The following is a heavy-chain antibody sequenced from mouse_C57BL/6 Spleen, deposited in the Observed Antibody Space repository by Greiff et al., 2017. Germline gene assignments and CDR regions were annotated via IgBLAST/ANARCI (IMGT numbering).Heavy chain of an antibody. V-gene: IGHV1-22*01. CDR2: INPNNGGT. J-gene: IGHJ4*01. D-gene: IGHD2-2*01. CDR3: SRSPYGYDYAMDY. CDR1: GYTFTDYN. Sequence: EVQLQQSGPELVKPGASVKMSCKASGYTFTDYNMHWVKQSHGKSLEWIGYINPNNGGTSYNQKFKGKATLTVNKSSSTAYMELRSLTSEDSAVYYCSRSPYGYDYAMDYWGQGTSVTVSS.